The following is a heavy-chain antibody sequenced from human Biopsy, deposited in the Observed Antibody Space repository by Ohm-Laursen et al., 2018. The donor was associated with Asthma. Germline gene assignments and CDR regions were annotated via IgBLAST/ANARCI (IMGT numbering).Heavy chain of an antibody. CDR2: IPQGGAT. J-gene: IGHJ6*02. D-gene: IGHD2-8*01. CDR1: RGPFRGYV. V-gene: IGHV4-34*01. Sequence: GTLSLTCALNRGPFRGYVWAWIRQPPGKGLEWIGEIPQGGATTVNPSLKSRVTISMDPSKSQFYLSLRSFTAADTAVYYCASGPQWSGLDIWGQGTTVTVSS. CDR3: ASGPQWSGLDI.